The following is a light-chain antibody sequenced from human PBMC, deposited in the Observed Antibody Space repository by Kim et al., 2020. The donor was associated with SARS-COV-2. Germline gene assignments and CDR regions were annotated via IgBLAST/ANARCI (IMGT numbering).Light chain of an antibody. CDR2: SAS. V-gene: IGKV3-20*01. J-gene: IGKJ1*01. Sequence: EIVLTQSPGTLSLSPGERATLSCRASQSVSSSYLAWYQQKPGQAPRLLIYSASSRATGIPDRFSGSGSGTDFTLTISRLEPGDFAVYYCQQYGSSPRTFGQGTKVDIK. CDR1: QSVSSSY. CDR3: QQYGSSPRT.